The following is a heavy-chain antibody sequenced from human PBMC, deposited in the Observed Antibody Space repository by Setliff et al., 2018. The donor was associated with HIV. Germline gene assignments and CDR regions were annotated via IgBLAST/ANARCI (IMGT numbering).Heavy chain of an antibody. V-gene: IGHV4-38-2*02. J-gene: IGHJ4*02. CDR2: LYYDGNT. D-gene: IGHD6-19*01. CDR1: VYSIRNGYY. Sequence: SSETLSLTCTVSVYSIRNGYYWGWIRQSPGKGLEWIGTLYYDGNTYYNPSLKSRVTMSVDTSKNQFSLNLNSVTAADTAVYYCARETIRSGHPSEAGFDFWGQGALVTVSS. CDR3: ARETIRSGHPSEAGFDF.